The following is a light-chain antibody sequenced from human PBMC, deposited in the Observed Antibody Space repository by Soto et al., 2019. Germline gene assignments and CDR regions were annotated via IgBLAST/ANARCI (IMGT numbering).Light chain of an antibody. CDR2: DVS. CDR3: QQYNNWPFS. V-gene: IGKV3-15*01. Sequence: EIVMTQSPASLSVSPGEIVTLSCGAGQGVTTNFAWYQQKSGQSPRLLIYDVSTRATGVPARFSGTGSETDFTLTISGLQSEDSAIYFCQQYNNWPFSFGQGTRLEIK. J-gene: IGKJ5*01. CDR1: QGVTTN.